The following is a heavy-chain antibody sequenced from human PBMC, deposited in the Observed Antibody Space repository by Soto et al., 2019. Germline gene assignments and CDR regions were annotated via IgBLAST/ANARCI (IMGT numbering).Heavy chain of an antibody. Sequence: GGSLRLSCAASGFTFSSYAMHWVRQAPGKGLEWVAVISYDGSNKYYADSVKGRFTISRDNSKNTLYLQMNSLRAEDTAVYYCARERYDFWSGYYTGYYYYGMDVWGQGITVTVSS. CDR3: ARERYDFWSGYYTGYYYYGMDV. CDR2: ISYDGSNK. V-gene: IGHV3-30-3*01. D-gene: IGHD3-3*01. CDR1: GFTFSSYA. J-gene: IGHJ6*02.